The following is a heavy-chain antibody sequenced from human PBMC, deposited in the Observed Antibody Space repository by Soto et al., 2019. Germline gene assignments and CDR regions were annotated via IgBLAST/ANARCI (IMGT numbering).Heavy chain of an antibody. D-gene: IGHD5-18*01. Sequence: GGSLRLSCAASGFTFSSYGMHWVRQAPGKGLEWVAVIWYDGSNKYYADSVTGRFTISRDNSKNTLYLQMNSLRAEDTAVYYCARDQGRGYSYGFDYWGQGTLVTVSS. V-gene: IGHV3-33*01. CDR1: GFTFSSYG. CDR2: IWYDGSNK. CDR3: ARDQGRGYSYGFDY. J-gene: IGHJ4*02.